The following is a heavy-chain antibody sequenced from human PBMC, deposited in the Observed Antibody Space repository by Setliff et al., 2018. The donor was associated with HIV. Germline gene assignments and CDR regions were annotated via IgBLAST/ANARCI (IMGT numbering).Heavy chain of an antibody. V-gene: IGHV4-38-2*02. J-gene: IGHJ4*02. D-gene: IGHD6-19*01. Sequence: PSETLSLTCAVSTYSISSGYYWGWIRQPPGKGLEWIGSIHHSGNTYYNPSLKSRVTISVDTSKNQFSLKLTSVTAADTAVYYCARDRAYSSGWYDYWGQGTLVTVSS. CDR1: TYSISSGYY. CDR2: IHHSGNT. CDR3: ARDRAYSSGWYDY.